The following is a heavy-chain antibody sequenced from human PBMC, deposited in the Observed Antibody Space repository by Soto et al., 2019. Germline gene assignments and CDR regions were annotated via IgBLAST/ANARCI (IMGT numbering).Heavy chain of an antibody. D-gene: IGHD2-2*01. CDR2: IWYDGSNK. J-gene: IGHJ5*02. Sequence: PGGSLRLSCAASGFTFSSYGMHWVRQAPGKGLEWVAVIWYDGSNKYYADSVKGRFTISRDNSKNTLYLQMNSLRAEDTAVYYCARDHQGYAQKRCNWFDPWGQGTLVTVSS. CDR3: ARDHQGYAQKRCNWFDP. V-gene: IGHV3-33*01. CDR1: GFTFSSYG.